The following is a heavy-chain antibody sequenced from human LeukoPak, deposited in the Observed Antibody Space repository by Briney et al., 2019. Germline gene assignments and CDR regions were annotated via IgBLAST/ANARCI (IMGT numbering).Heavy chain of an antibody. CDR3: AKRILANYYMDV. CDR1: GFTFSSYG. V-gene: IGHV3-30*02. CDR2: IRYDGSNK. Sequence: AGGSLRLSCAASGFTFSSYGMHWVRQAPGKGLEWVAFIRYDGSNKYYADSVKGRFTISRDNSKNTLYLQMNSLRAEDTAVYYCAKRILANYYMDVWGKGTTVTISS. D-gene: IGHD3-3*01. J-gene: IGHJ6*03.